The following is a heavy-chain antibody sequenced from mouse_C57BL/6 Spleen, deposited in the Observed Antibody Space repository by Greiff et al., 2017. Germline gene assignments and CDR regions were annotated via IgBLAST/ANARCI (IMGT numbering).Heavy chain of an antibody. CDR2: ISDGGSYT. Sequence: EVKLVESGGGLVKPGGSLKLSCAASGFTFSSYAMSWVRQTTEKRLEWVATISDGGSYTYYPDNVKGRVTISRDNAKNNLYLQMSHLKSEDTAMYYCARDRAYYSNYGYFDVWGTGTTVTVSS. D-gene: IGHD2-5*01. CDR3: ARDRAYYSNYGYFDV. V-gene: IGHV5-4*01. CDR1: GFTFSSYA. J-gene: IGHJ1*03.